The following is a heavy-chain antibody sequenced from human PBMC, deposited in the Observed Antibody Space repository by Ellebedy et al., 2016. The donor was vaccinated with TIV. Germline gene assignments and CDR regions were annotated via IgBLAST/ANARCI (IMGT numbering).Heavy chain of an antibody. Sequence: ASVKVSCXASGYTFTNYGLNWVRQAPGQGLEWIGWINGFNGNTNYAQKFQGRVTMTTDTSTSTAFMDLRALTSDDTAIYYCARDPEYTHGYLDYWGHGTLITVSS. D-gene: IGHD5-18*01. J-gene: IGHJ4*01. CDR2: INGFNGNT. CDR3: ARDPEYTHGYLDY. V-gene: IGHV1-18*01. CDR1: GYTFTNYG.